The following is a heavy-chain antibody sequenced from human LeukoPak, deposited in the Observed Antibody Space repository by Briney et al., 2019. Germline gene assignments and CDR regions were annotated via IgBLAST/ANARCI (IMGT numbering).Heavy chain of an antibody. Sequence: PGGSLRLSCAASGFTFSTFSMACARQAPGKGLEWVSYISRTGTSIHYADSMRGRFTISRDNTKSSLYLQMNNLRVEDTALYFCARTTVAGTIQYWGQGTLVIVSS. CDR3: ARTTVAGTIQY. J-gene: IGHJ1*01. CDR1: GFTFSTFS. D-gene: IGHD1-14*01. CDR2: ISRTGTSI. V-gene: IGHV3-21*01.